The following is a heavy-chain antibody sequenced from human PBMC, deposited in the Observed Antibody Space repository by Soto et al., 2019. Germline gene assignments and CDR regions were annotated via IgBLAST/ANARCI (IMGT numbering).Heavy chain of an antibody. V-gene: IGHV4-39*01. D-gene: IGHD5-18*01. J-gene: IGHJ5*02. CDR3: ARHGYSSVWWFDP. Sequence: SETLSLTCTVSGGSISSSSYYWGWIRQPPGRGLEWIGSIYYTGSTYYNSSLKSRVTISVDTSKNQFSVKLSSVTAADTAVYYCARHGYSSVWWFDPWGQGTLVTVSS. CDR2: IYYTGST. CDR1: GGSISSSSYY.